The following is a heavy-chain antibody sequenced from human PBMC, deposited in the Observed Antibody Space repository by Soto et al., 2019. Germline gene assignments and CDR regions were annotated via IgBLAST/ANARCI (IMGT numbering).Heavy chain of an antibody. V-gene: IGHV4-61*01. CDR3: ARTCCTTAACQDHHMDV. J-gene: IGHJ6*02. Sequence: QVQLQESGPGLVKPSETLSLTCAVSGVSVTSGSYYWTWIRQHPGKGLEWIGYMYYNGNTNYNHSLKSRVTISPHTSNNRVSLRLISVTAADTTGYYCARTCCTTAACQDHHMDVWGQGTTLAVAS. CDR2: MYYNGNT. CDR1: GVSVTSGSYY. D-gene: IGHD2-8*01.